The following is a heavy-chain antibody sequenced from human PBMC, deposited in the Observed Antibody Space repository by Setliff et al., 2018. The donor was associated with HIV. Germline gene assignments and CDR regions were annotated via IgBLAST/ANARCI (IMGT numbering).Heavy chain of an antibody. CDR2: PSPSGTT. V-gene: IGHV4-34*01. CDR3: TRQAWDSKSSGYFSDY. D-gene: IGHD3-22*01. CDR1: GGSFSNYY. Sequence: SETLSLTCTVYGGSFSNYYTNWIRQPPGKGLEWIGEPSPSGTTRPNPSLQSRVIISLDTSKNKFSLRLASVTAANTAVYYCTRQAWDSKSSGYFSDYWGQGTLVTVSS. J-gene: IGHJ4*02.